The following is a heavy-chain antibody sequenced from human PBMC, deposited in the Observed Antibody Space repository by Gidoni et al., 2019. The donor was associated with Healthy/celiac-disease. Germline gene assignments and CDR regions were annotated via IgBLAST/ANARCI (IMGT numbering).Heavy chain of an antibody. J-gene: IGHJ6*02. CDR2: IWYDGSNK. V-gene: IGHV3-33*01. Sequence: QVQLVESGGGVVQPGRSLRLSCAASGFTFSSYGMPLVRQAPGKGLEWVAVIWYDGSNKYYADSVKGRFTISRDNSKNTLYLQMNSLRAEDTAVYYCARDRVAVAGTVRYYYYGMDVWGQGTTVTVSS. CDR3: ARDRVAVAGTVRYYYYGMDV. CDR1: GFTFSSYG. D-gene: IGHD6-19*01.